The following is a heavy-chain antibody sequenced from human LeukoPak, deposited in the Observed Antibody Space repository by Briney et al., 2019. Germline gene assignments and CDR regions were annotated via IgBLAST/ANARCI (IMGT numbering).Heavy chain of an antibody. CDR1: GFTFSSHG. D-gene: IGHD3-10*01. Sequence: GGSLRLSCAASGFTFSSHGMHWVRQAPGKGLEWVAIIWFDGSNKYYADSVKGRFAISRDNSKNTLYLQMNSLRAEDTAVYYCARDLRAPGADYGMDVWGQGTAVTVSS. J-gene: IGHJ6*02. V-gene: IGHV3-33*01. CDR2: IWFDGSNK. CDR3: ARDLRAPGADYGMDV.